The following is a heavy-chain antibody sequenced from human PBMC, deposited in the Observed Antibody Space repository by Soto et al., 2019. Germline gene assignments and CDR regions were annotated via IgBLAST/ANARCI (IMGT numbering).Heavy chain of an antibody. CDR2: INSDGSST. CDR1: GFTFSSYW. Sequence: GGSLRLSCAASGFTFSSYWMHWVRQAPGKGLVWVSRINSDGSSTSYADSVKGRFTISRDNAKNTLYLQMNSLRAEATAVYYCARVGVVVTARSHFDYWGQGTLVTVSS. D-gene: IGHD2-21*02. J-gene: IGHJ4*02. V-gene: IGHV3-74*01. CDR3: ARVGVVVTARSHFDY.